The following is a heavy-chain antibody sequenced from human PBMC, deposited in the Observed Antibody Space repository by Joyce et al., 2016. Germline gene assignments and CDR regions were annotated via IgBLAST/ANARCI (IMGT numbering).Heavy chain of an antibody. CDR2: ISWNSKRI. J-gene: IGHJ6*02. D-gene: IGHD3-16*01. CDR1: GFDFADYG. V-gene: IGHV3-9*01. CDR3: ARENGIEDFHYFYYGLDV. Sequence: EKRLVESGGGLIRPGRSRRLSCEASGFDFADYGMHWVRQGPGKGLGWVAGISWNSKRITYADSVKGRFTISRDNTKKSLYLQMNSLRGEDSALYYCARENGIEDFHYFYYGLDVWGQGTTVTVSS.